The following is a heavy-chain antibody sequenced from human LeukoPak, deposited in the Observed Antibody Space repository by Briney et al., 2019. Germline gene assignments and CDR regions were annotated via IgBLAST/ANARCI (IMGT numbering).Heavy chain of an antibody. D-gene: IGHD3-10*01. V-gene: IGHV3-20*04. CDR3: AKEVRWLDS. CDR1: GFTFDDYG. J-gene: IGHJ4*02. Sequence: GGSLRLSCAASGFTFDDYGMSWVRQAPGKGLEWVSGINWNGGSTGYADSVKGRFTISRDNAKNTLYLQINSLRTEDTAVYFCAKEVRWLDSWGQGTLVTVSS. CDR2: INWNGGST.